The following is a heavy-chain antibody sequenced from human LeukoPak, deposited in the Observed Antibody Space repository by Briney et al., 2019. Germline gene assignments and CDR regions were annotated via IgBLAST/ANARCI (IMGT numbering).Heavy chain of an antibody. CDR3: VKDLGRYRDNCFDY. J-gene: IGHJ4*02. D-gene: IGHD1-26*01. CDR2: ISGSGGGT. Sequence: GGSLRLPCAASGFTFSSYAMSWVRQAPEKGLEWVSTISGSGGGTYYADSVKGRFTISRDDSKNTLYLQMNSLRAEDTAVYYCVKDLGRYRDNCFDYWGQGTLVTVSS. V-gene: IGHV3-23*01. CDR1: GFTFSSYA.